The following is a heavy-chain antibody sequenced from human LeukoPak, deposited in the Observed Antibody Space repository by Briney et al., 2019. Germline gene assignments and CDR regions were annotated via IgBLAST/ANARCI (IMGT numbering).Heavy chain of an antibody. CDR1: GYPFANFA. V-gene: IGHV1-18*01. J-gene: IGHJ1*01. Sequence: ASVKVSCKASGYPFANFAISWVRQARGQGLEWVGWISGDKGPTYYAQKLQDRVTLTTDTSTSTAYMELTNLRSDDTAVYYCARDIAVAGPNPEYFQHWGQGTLVTVSS. CDR3: ARDIAVAGPNPEYFQH. CDR2: ISGDKGPT. D-gene: IGHD6-19*01.